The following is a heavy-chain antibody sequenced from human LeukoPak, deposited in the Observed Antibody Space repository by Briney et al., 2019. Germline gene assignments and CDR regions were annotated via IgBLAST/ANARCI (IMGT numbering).Heavy chain of an antibody. V-gene: IGHV3-21*01. CDR3: ARGSLRGSGSYYNARHNWFDP. D-gene: IGHD3-10*01. CDR1: GFTFSSYS. J-gene: IGHJ5*02. CDR2: ISSSSSYI. Sequence: GGSLRLSCAASGFTFSSYSMNWVRQAPGKGLEWVSSISSSSSYIYYADSVKGRFTISRDNAKNSLYLQMNSLRAEDTAVYYCARGSLRGSGSYYNARHNWFDPWGQGTLVTVSS.